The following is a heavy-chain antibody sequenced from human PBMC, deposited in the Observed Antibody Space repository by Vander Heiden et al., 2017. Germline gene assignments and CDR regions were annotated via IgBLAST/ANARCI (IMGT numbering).Heavy chain of an antibody. CDR2: IYYSGST. CDR3: ARHRGRDGYRWSGQGGMDV. V-gene: IGHV4-39*01. D-gene: IGHD1-26*01. CDR1: GGSISSSSYY. Sequence: QLQLQESGPGLVKPSETLSLTCTVSGGSISSSSYYWGWIRQPPGTGQEWIGSIYYSGSTYYNPSLKSRVTISVDTSKNQFSLKLSSVTAADTAVYYCARHRGRDGYRWSGQGGMDVWGQGTTVTVSS. J-gene: IGHJ6*02.